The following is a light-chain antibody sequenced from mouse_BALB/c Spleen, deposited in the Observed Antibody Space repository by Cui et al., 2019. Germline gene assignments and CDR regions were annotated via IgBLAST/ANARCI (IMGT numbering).Light chain of an antibody. J-gene: IGKJ5*01. CDR3: QQRSSYPPT. Sequence: HIVVTQSPAIMSASPGAKVTITCIVSSSVSYMHWCQQKQGTSPKLWIYSTANLGSGVPARISGSGCGTSDSLTISRMEAEDAATYYCQQRSSYPPTFGAGTKLELK. CDR2: STA. V-gene: IGKV4-57*01. CDR1: SSVSY.